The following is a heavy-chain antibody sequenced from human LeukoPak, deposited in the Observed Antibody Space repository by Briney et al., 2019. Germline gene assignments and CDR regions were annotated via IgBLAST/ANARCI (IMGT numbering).Heavy chain of an antibody. V-gene: IGHV1-2*02. D-gene: IGHD3-10*01. J-gene: IGHJ4*02. CDR1: GYTFTGYY. Sequence: ASVKVSCKASGYTFTGYYMHWVRQAPGQGLEWMGWINPNSGGTNYAQKFQGRVTMTRDTSISTAYMELSRLRSDDTAVYYCARAEPLWVGEFDYWGQGTLVTVSS. CDR2: INPNSGGT. CDR3: ARAEPLWVGEFDY.